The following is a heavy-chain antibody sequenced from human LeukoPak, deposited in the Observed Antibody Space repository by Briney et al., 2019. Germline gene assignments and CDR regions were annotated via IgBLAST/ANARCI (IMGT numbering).Heavy chain of an antibody. V-gene: IGHV1-8*01. Sequence: ATVNLSCTLSGDTFTSYYITWVRRATGPGLEWMGWMNPNRGNTDYAQKFQDILTTTRNDSRSTAYRELSSLRSDDTAVYDCARHHHSWQQLVSSYYYMVFWVKGTTVTVPS. CDR1: GDTFTSYY. CDR3: ARHHHSWQQLVSSYYYMVF. CDR2: MNPNRGNT. J-gene: IGHJ6*03. D-gene: IGHD6-13*01.